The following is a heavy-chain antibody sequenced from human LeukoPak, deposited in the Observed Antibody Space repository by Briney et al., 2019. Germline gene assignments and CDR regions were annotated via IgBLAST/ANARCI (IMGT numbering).Heavy chain of an antibody. V-gene: IGHV3-21*01. D-gene: IGHD1-26*01. CDR3: ARDGHPWELPHYYYFDY. CDR1: GFTFSSYS. J-gene: IGHJ4*02. Sequence: GGSLRLSCAASGFTFSSYSMNWVRQAPGKGLEWVSSISSSSSYIYYADSVKGRFTISRDNAKDSLYLQMNSLRAEDTAVYYCARDGHPWELPHYYYFDYWGQGTLVTVSS. CDR2: ISSSSSYI.